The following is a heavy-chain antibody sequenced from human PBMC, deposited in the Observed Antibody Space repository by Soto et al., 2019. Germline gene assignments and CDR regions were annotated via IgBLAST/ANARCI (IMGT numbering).Heavy chain of an antibody. Sequence: GGSLRLSCAASGFTFSACWMHWVRQAPGKGLVWVSRINSDGSSTSYADSVKGRFTITRDNAKNTLYLQMNSLRAEDTAVYYCARGRDCSSTSCFPRWFDPWGQGTLVTVSS. CDR1: GFTFSACW. J-gene: IGHJ5*02. CDR3: ARGRDCSSTSCFPRWFDP. V-gene: IGHV3-74*01. D-gene: IGHD2-2*01. CDR2: INSDGSST.